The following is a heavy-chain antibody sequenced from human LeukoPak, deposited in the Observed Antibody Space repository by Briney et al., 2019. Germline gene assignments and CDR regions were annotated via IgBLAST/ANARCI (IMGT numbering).Heavy chain of an antibody. V-gene: IGHV4-4*07. CDR3: ARGGTAMVNRKNFDY. CDR1: GGSISSYY. J-gene: IGHJ4*02. D-gene: IGHD5-18*01. Sequence: SETLSLTCTVSGGSISSYYWSWIRQPAGKGLEWIGRIYTSGSTNYNPSLKSRVTMSVDTSKNQFSLKLSSVTAADTAVYYCARGGTAMVNRKNFDYWGQGTLVTVSS. CDR2: IYTSGST.